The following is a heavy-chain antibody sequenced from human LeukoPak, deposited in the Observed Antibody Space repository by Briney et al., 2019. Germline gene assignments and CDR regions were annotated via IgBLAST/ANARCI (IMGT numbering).Heavy chain of an antibody. Sequence: GGSLRLSCAASGFTFSDYYMSWIRQAPGKGLEWVSYISSSSSYTNYADSAKGRFTISRDNAKNSLYLQMNSLRAEDTAVYYCARRGQWPAYFDYWGQGTLVTVSS. CDR1: GFTFSDYY. D-gene: IGHD6-19*01. V-gene: IGHV3-11*06. CDR2: ISSSSSYT. CDR3: ARRGQWPAYFDY. J-gene: IGHJ4*02.